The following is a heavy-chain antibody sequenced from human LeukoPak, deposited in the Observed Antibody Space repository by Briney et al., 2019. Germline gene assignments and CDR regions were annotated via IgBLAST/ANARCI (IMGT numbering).Heavy chain of an antibody. CDR2: ISAYNGNT. CDR1: GYTFTSYG. V-gene: IGHV1-18*01. J-gene: IGHJ4*02. D-gene: IGHD2-2*02. Sequence: ASVKVSCKASGYTFTSYGISWVRQAPGQGLEWMGWISAYNGNTNYAQKLQGRVTMTTDTSTSTAYMELRSLRSGDTAVYYCARCRTSIVVVPAAIPQNFDYWGQGTLVTVSS. CDR3: ARCRTSIVVVPAAIPQNFDY.